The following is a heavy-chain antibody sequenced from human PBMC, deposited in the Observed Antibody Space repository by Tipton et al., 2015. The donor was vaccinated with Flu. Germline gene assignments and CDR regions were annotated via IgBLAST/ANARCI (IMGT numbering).Heavy chain of an antibody. CDR1: GFTLSSYW. D-gene: IGHD6-13*01. CDR2: IKQDGSEK. CDR3: VRAIAAAGSR. J-gene: IGHJ4*02. Sequence: EVQLVESGGGLVQPGGSLRLSCAASGFTLSSYWMSWVRQAPGKGLEWVANIKQDGSEKYYVDSVKGRFTISRDNAKNSLYLQMNSLRVEDTAVYYCVRAIAAAGSRWGQGTLVTVSS. V-gene: IGHV3-7*01.